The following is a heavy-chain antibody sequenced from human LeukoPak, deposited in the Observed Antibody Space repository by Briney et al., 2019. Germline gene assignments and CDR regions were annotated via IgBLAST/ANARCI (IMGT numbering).Heavy chain of an antibody. CDR3: VRLGSGSYPDY. D-gene: IGHD1-26*01. J-gene: IGHJ4*02. CDR2: MYPDDSDT. CDR1: GYRFTNYW. V-gene: IGHV5-51*01. Sequence: GESLKISCQGSGYRFTNYWIGWVRQMPGKGLECMGIMYPDDSDTTYSPSFQGQVTISADKSISTAYLQWSSLKASDTAMYYCVRLGSGSYPDYWGQGTLVTVSP.